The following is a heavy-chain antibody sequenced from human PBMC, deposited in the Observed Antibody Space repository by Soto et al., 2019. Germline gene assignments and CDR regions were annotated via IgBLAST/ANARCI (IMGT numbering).Heavy chain of an antibody. CDR3: TRAEGYCTSASCYTSDD. V-gene: IGHV3-49*04. D-gene: IGHD2-2*02. CDR1: GFAFGDYG. J-gene: IGHJ4*02. Sequence: GGSLRLSCTASGFAFGDYGMSWVRQTPGKGLECVGFIGSKADGGTTEYSASVKGRFTISRDDSKSIAYLKMNRLKTEDTGVYSCTRAEGYCTSASCYTSDDWGQGTMVTVSS. CDR2: IGSKADGGTT.